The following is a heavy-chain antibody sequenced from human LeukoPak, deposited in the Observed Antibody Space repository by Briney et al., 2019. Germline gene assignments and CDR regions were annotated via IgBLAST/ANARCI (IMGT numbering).Heavy chain of an antibody. Sequence: ETLSLTCTVSGGSISSSSYYWGWIRQPPGKGLEWVSAISDSGGSAYYADSVKGRFTISRDNSKNTLYLQMNSLRAEDTAVYCCAKDPRRMALTFGGGRPYYFDYWGQGTLVTVSS. CDR3: AKDPRRMALTFGGGRPYYFDY. V-gene: IGHV3-23*01. CDR1: GGSISSSSYY. J-gene: IGHJ4*02. D-gene: IGHD3-16*01. CDR2: ISDSGGSA.